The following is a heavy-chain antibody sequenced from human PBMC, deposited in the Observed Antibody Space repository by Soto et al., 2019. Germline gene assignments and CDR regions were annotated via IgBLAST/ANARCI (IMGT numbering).Heavy chain of an antibody. D-gene: IGHD3-16*01. CDR1: GYTFINFD. J-gene: IGHJ5*02. V-gene: IGHV1-8*02. CDR3: ARMASFGTLNWFDP. CDR2: MNPGSGKT. Sequence: GASVKVSCKASGYTFINFDISWVRQAAGQGPERLGWMNPGSGKTGYASKFQGRVAMTRDASTGTSHLELSSLTSDDTAVYYCARMASFGTLNWFDPWGQGTQVTVSS.